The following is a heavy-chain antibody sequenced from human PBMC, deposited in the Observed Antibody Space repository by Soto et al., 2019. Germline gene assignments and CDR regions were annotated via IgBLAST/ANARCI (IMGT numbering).Heavy chain of an antibody. CDR1: GFTVSSNY. J-gene: IGHJ5*02. CDR3: ARMGDSSGYSGWFDP. V-gene: IGHV3-66*01. Sequence: EVQLVESGGGLVQPGGSLRPSCAASGFTVSSNYMSWVRQAPGKGLEWVSVIYSGGSTYYADSVKGRFTISRDNSKNTLYLQMNSLRAEDTAVYYCARMGDSSGYSGWFDPWGQGTLVTVSS. CDR2: IYSGGST. D-gene: IGHD3-22*01.